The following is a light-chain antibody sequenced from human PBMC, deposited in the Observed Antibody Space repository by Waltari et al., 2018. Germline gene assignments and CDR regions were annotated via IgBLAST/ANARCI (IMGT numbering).Light chain of an antibody. CDR1: QDISNY. CDR2: DAS. J-gene: IGKJ3*01. V-gene: IGKV1-33*01. Sequence: DIQMTQSPSSLSASVGDRVTITCQASQDISNYLNWYQQKPGKAPKLLIYDASKLETGDPSRFSGSGSGTDFTFTISSLQPEDIATYYCQQYDNLPREFTFGPGTKVDIK. CDR3: QQYDNLPREFT.